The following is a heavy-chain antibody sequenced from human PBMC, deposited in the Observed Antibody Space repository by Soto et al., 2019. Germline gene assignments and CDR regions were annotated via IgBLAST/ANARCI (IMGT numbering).Heavy chain of an antibody. D-gene: IGHD6-19*01. V-gene: IGHV3-33*01. Sequence: QVQVVESGGGVVQPGRSLRLSCTASGFTFSGHAMHWVRQPPGKGLEWVAQIWYDGSNKYYADSVKGRFTISRDNSKNTLDVQMDNLRVEDTAVYYCARDGQSLAPYALDVWGQGTSVTVSS. J-gene: IGHJ6*02. CDR1: GFTFSGHA. CDR3: ARDGQSLAPYALDV. CDR2: IWYDGSNK.